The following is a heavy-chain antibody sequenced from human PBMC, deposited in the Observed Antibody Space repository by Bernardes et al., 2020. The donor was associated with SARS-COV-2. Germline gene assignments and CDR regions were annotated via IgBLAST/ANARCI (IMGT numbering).Heavy chain of an antibody. CDR2: ISYDGNDK. J-gene: IGHJ6*02. V-gene: IGHV3-30*04. D-gene: IGHD2-15*01. CDR1: GFTFRSFA. Sequence: GGSLRLSCVASGFTFRSFAMHWVRQAPGKGLEWVAAISYDGNDKYYADSGKGRFTISRDNSKNTVYLQMNRLRAEDTAMYYCARVALIVVTPDVSDYGMDVWGQGTTVTVSS. CDR3: ARVALIVVTPDVSDYGMDV.